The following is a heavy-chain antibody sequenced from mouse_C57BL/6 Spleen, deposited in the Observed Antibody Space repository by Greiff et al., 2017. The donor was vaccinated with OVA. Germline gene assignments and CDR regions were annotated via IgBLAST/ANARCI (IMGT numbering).Heavy chain of an antibody. D-gene: IGHD2-3*01. Sequence: VQLQQPGAELVKPGASVKMSCKASGYTFTSYWITWVKQRTGQGLEWIGDIYPGSGSTNYNEKFKSKATLTVDTSSSTAYMQLSSLTSEDSAVYYCARGDCYYGYFDYWGQGTTLTVSS. J-gene: IGHJ2*01. CDR1: GYTFTSYW. V-gene: IGHV1-55*01. CDR3: ARGDCYYGYFDY. CDR2: IYPGSGST.